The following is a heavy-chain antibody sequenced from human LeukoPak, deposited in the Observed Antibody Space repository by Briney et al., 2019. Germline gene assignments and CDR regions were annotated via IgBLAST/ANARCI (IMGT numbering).Heavy chain of an antibody. CDR3: ARLAVPYYFDY. J-gene: IGHJ4*02. V-gene: IGHV4-61*02. Sequence: SETLSLTCAVSGGSISSGSYYWSWIRQPAGKGLEWIGRIYTSGSTNYNPSLKSRVTISVDTSKNQFSLKLSSVTAADTAVYYCARLAVPYYFDYWGQGTLVTVSS. D-gene: IGHD6-19*01. CDR2: IYTSGST. CDR1: GGSISSGSYY.